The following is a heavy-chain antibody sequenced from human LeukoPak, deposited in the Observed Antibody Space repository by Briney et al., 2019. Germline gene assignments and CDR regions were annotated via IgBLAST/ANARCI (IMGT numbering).Heavy chain of an antibody. D-gene: IGHD1-26*01. J-gene: IGHJ4*02. CDR3: ARDTEILGGFDY. CDR1: GYTFTSYG. V-gene: IGHV1-18*01. CDR2: VSAYNGNT. Sequence: ASVTVSCKASGYTFTSYGITWVRQAPGQGLEWMGWVSAYNGNTNYAQKLQGRVTMTTDTSTTTAYMELRSLRSDDTAVYYCARDTEILGGFDYWGQGTLVTVSS.